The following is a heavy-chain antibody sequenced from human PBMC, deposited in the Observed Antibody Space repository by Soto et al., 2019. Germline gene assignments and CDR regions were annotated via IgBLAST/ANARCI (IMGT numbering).Heavy chain of an antibody. V-gene: IGHV1-18*01. J-gene: IGHJ4*02. CDR2: ISALTGET. Sequence: QVLLVQSGPELKRPGASVMLSCKASGYTFTSFGFSWVRQAPGQQGLEWVGWISALTGETKFEQRFQDRIDLTKDTETKTGYMELRSLTPDDTAVYFCARDGWSMDTWNDPHFDYWGRGTLVSVSP. CDR3: ARDGWSMDTWNDPHFDY. D-gene: IGHD1-1*01. CDR1: GYTFTSFG.